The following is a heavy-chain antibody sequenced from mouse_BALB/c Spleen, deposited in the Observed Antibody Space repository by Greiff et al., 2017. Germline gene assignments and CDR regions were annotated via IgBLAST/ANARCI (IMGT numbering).Heavy chain of an antibody. J-gene: IGHJ3*01. D-gene: IGHD2-14*01. CDR3: ARGYDEAWFAY. CDR1: GYTFTSYY. CDR2: IYPGDGST. V-gene: IGHV1S56*01. Sequence: VQLQQSGPELVKPGASVKMSCKASGYTFTSYYIHWVKQRPGQGLEWIGWIYPGDGSTKYNEKFKGKTTLTADKSSSTAYMLLSSLTSEDSAIYFCARGYDEAWFAYWGQGTLVTVSA.